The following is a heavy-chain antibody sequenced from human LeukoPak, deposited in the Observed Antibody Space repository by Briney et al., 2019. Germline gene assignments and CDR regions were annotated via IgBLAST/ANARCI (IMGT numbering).Heavy chain of an antibody. J-gene: IGHJ2*01. CDR3: ARHVRWLQLTLYFDI. Sequence: SETLSLTCTVSGGFINTPSYHCGWIRQSPGKGLEWIGSIYYTGSTSSNPSLNSRVTMSVDTSKKQFSLKLNSMTAADTAVYYCARHVRWLQLTLYFDIWGRGTLVTVSS. CDR2: IYYTGST. D-gene: IGHD5-24*01. CDR1: GGFINTPSYH. V-gene: IGHV4-39*01.